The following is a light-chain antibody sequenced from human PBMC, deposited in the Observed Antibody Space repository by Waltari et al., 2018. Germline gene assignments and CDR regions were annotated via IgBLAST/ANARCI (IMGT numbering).Light chain of an antibody. Sequence: AIRMTQSPSSLSASTGDRVTITCRASQGVSSYLAWYQQKPGKAPNLLIYAASTLQSGVPSRFSGSGSGTDFSLIISCLQSEDFATYYCQHFSTYSTFGQGTKVEIK. CDR3: QHFSTYST. CDR2: AAS. J-gene: IGKJ1*01. V-gene: IGKV1-8*01. CDR1: QGVSSY.